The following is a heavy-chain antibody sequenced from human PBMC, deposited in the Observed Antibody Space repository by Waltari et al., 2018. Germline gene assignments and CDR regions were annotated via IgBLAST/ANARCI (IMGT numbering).Heavy chain of an antibody. J-gene: IGHJ4*02. V-gene: IGHV4-39*07. CDR2: IYYSGNT. D-gene: IGHD3-9*01. Sequence: QLQLQESGPGLVKPSETLSLTCTVSGGSISSSSYYWGWIRQPPGKGLEWIGSIYYSGNTYYTPSLKSRVTISVDTSKNQFSLNLTSVTAADTAVYYCARVVDYDILTGRMYYFDYWGQGTLVTVSS. CDR1: GGSISSSSYY. CDR3: ARVVDYDILTGRMYYFDY.